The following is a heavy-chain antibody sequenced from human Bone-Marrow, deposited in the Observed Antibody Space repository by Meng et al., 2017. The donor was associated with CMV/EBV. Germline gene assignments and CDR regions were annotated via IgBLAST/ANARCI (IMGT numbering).Heavy chain of an antibody. CDR1: GFTFSSYS. CDR3: VNRFDS. D-gene: IGHD2/OR15-2a*01. CDR2: ISSSSSYI. V-gene: IGHV3-21*01. Sequence: GESLKISCAASGFTFSSYSMSWVRQAPGKGLEWVSSISSSSSYIYYADSVKGRFTISRDNAKNSLYLQMNSLRADDTAVYYCVNRFDSWGQRTMVTVSS. J-gene: IGHJ3*02.